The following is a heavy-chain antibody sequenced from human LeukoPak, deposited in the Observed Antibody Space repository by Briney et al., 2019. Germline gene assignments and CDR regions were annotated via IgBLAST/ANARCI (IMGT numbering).Heavy chain of an antibody. CDR1: GYTFTDYY. CDR3: ARIGYNHYFDY. J-gene: IGHJ4*01. CDR2: INPNSGGT. Sequence: ASVNLSCKASGYTFTDYYLHWVRQAPGQGLEWMGWINPNSGGTTYAQTFQGRVTMTRDTSITTAYLELSRLRSDDTAVYYCARIGYNHYFDYWGHRTLVTVSS. V-gene: IGHV1-2*02. D-gene: IGHD5-24*01.